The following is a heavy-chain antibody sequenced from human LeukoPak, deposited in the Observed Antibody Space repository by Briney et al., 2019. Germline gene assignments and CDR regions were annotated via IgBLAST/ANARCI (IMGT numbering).Heavy chain of an antibody. Sequence: SETLSLTCTVSGGSISSSSYYWGWIRQPPGKGLVWIGSIYHSGSTYYNPSLKSRVIIRVDTSNNQYLLKLSTMTAAETIYYSGSTSYNPSLKSRITISVATSKNQFSLKLSTVTAADTAVYYCARALAYSSSWYVDYWGQGTLVTVSS. CDR1: GGSISSSSYY. V-gene: IGHV4-39*06. D-gene: IGHD1-26*01. CDR2: IYHSGST. CDR3: GSTSYNPSLKSRITISVATSKNQFSLKLSTVTAADTAVYYCARALAYSSSWYVDY. J-gene: IGHJ4*02.